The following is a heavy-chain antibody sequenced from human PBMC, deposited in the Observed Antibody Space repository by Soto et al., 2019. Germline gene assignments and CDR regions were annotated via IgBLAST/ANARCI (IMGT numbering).Heavy chain of an antibody. D-gene: IGHD6-19*01. CDR2: IYSGGST. Sequence: PGGSLRLSCAASGFTVSSNYMSWVRQAPGKGLEWVSVIYSGGSTYYADSVRGRFTISRDNSKNTLYLQMNSLRAEDTAVYYCARDQVKWYSSGWYDYWGQGTLVTVSS. CDR1: GFTVSSNY. J-gene: IGHJ4*02. CDR3: ARDQVKWYSSGWYDY. V-gene: IGHV3-53*05.